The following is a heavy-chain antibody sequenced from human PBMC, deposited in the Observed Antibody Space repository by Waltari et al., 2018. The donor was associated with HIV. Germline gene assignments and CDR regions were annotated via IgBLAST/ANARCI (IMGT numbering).Heavy chain of an antibody. V-gene: IGHV1-69*01. CDR2: IIPIFGTS. Sequence: QVQLVQSGAAVKKPGSSVKVSCKASGRTFRRYAIRWGGRAPGKGLGWLGGIIPIFGTSIYAQNFQGRVTITADESTSTAYMELSSLRSEDTAVYYCSRMNEVAVAGTGFDAFDIWGQGTKVTVSS. D-gene: IGHD6-19*01. CDR1: GRTFRRYA. J-gene: IGHJ3*02. CDR3: SRMNEVAVAGTGFDAFDI.